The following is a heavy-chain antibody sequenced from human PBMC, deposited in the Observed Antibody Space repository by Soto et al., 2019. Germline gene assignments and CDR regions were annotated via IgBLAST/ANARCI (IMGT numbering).Heavy chain of an antibody. V-gene: IGHV3-49*04. Sequence: GGSLRLSCTASGFTFGDYAMSWVRQAPGKGLEWVGFIRSKAYGGTTEYAASVKGRFTISRDDSKSIAYLQMNSLKTEDTAVYYCTRGDIYYYGSGSYYSEYFDYWGQGTLVTVSS. CDR3: TRGDIYYYGSGSYYSEYFDY. J-gene: IGHJ4*02. CDR1: GFTFGDYA. CDR2: IRSKAYGGTT. D-gene: IGHD3-10*01.